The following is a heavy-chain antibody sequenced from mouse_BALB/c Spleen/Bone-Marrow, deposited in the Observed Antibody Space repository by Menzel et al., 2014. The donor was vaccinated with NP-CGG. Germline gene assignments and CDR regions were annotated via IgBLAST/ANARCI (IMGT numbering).Heavy chain of an antibody. CDR1: GYTFTAYV. CDR3: AREGWLLRFDY. CDR2: INPYNDGT. D-gene: IGHD2-3*01. Sequence: VQLQQSGPELVKPGASVKMSCKASGYTFTAYVMHWVKQKPGQGLEWIGYINPYNDGTNYIEKFKGKATLTSDIPSSTAYIELSSLTSEDSAAYYCAREGWLLRFDYWGQGTTLTVSS. V-gene: IGHV1-14*01. J-gene: IGHJ2*01.